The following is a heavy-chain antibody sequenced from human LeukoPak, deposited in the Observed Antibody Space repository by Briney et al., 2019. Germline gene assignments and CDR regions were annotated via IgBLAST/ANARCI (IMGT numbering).Heavy chain of an antibody. CDR1: GYTFTGYY. V-gene: IGHV1-2*02. J-gene: IGHJ5*02. CDR2: INPNSGGT. Sequence: GASVKVSCKASGYTFTGYYMHWVRQAPGQGLEWMGWINPNSGGTNYAQKFQGRVTMTRDTSISTAYMELSRLRSDDTAVYYCARVGPLFNYDFWSGYYDTNNWFDPWGQGTLVTVSS. CDR3: ARVGPLFNYDFWSGYYDTNNWFDP. D-gene: IGHD3-3*01.